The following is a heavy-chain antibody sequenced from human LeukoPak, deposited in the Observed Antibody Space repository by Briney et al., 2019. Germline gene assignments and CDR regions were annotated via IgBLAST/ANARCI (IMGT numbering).Heavy chain of an antibody. J-gene: IGHJ4*02. CDR3: ARYFPRFGESFDY. Sequence: SETLSLTCIVSGGSVTTGDYSWTWIRQSPGKGLEWIGYIYYSGNAYFNPSLKSRVTISVDASKNQFSLRLTSVTAADTAVYYCARYFPRFGESFDYWGQGTLVTVSS. CDR1: GGSVTTGDYS. CDR2: IYYSGNA. D-gene: IGHD3-10*01. V-gene: IGHV4-30-4*01.